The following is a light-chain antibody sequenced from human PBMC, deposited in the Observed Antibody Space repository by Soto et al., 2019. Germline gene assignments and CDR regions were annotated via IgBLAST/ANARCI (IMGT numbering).Light chain of an antibody. V-gene: IGKV1-5*03. CDR1: QTIDSW. Sequence: DIQMTQSPSTLSASVGDRVTITCRASQTIDSWLAWYQQRPGKPPNLLIYKASTLASGVPSRFSGSGSGTEFTLTLNSLQPDEFATYYCQQYHIYSGTFGQGTKVEIK. CDR2: KAS. CDR3: QQYHIYSGT. J-gene: IGKJ1*01.